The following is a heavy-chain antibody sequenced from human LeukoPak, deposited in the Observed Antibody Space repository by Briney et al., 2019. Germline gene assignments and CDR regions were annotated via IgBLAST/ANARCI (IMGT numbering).Heavy chain of an antibody. CDR3: ARPMIVGKWGAFDI. Sequence: SETLSLTCTVSGGSISSSSYYWGWIRQPPGKGLEWIGSIYYSGSTYYNPSLKSRVTISVDTSKNQFSLKLSSVTAADTAVYYYARPMIVGKWGAFDIWGQGTMVTVPS. D-gene: IGHD3-22*01. V-gene: IGHV4-39*01. CDR2: IYYSGST. CDR1: GGSISSSSYY. J-gene: IGHJ3*02.